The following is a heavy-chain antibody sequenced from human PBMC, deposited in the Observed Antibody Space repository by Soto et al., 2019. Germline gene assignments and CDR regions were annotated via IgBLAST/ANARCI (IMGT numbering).Heavy chain of an antibody. CDR2: ISPYNGRT. Sequence: QVHLVQSGSDVEKPGASVKVSCKASGYSFTSYGIGWVWQVPGQGPEWMGWISPYNGRTNYAQSVKGRVVMTTDISTNTVYLELRSLRSDDSAIYYCGRCRTDSYAMDVWGQGTTVTVSS. CDR1: GYSFTSYG. D-gene: IGHD5-18*01. CDR3: GRCRTDSYAMDV. V-gene: IGHV1-18*01. J-gene: IGHJ6*02.